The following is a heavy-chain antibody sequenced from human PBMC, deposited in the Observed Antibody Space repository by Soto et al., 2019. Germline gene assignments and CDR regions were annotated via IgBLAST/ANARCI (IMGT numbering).Heavy chain of an antibody. D-gene: IGHD3-22*01. CDR2: INSDGRRV. Sequence: EVQLVESGGEFVQPGGSLRLSCAASGFTFSSYWMHWVRQVPRKGLVWVSRINSDGRRVNYGDSVKGRFAIYRDNAKNPLYLHVNSLTAEDRAMYSYARGGSGAYYQDDGGRGALVSVSS. J-gene: IGHJ4*02. CDR3: ARGGSGAYYQDD. CDR1: GFTFSSYW. V-gene: IGHV3-74*01.